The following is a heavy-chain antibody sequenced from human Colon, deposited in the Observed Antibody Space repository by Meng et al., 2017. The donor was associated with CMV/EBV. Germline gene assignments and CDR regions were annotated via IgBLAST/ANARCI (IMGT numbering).Heavy chain of an antibody. CDR1: GYTFTSYY. J-gene: IGHJ5*02. CDR3: ARARAAGLPGAPNWFDP. Sequence: ASVKVSCKASGYTFTSYYMHWIRQAPGQGLEWIGTINPSDVSTINRGGGTTNYGQKFQDRITITRDTSTSTVYMELSSLRSDDTAVYYCARARAAGLPGAPNWFDPRGQGTLVTV. V-gene: IGHV1-46*01. D-gene: IGHD3-10*01. CDR2: INPSDVSTINRGGGTT.